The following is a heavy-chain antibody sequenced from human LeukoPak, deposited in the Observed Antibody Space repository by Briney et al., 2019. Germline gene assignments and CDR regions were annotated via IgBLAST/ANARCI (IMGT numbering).Heavy chain of an antibody. Sequence: PSETLSLTCTVSGGSISSGSYYWSWIRQPAGKGLEWIGRIYTSGSTNYNPSLKSRVTISVDTSKNQFSLKLSSVTAADTAVYHCARHDPITGSRLRDYFDYWGLGTLVTVSS. D-gene: IGHD1-20*01. J-gene: IGHJ4*02. CDR3: ARHDPITGSRLRDYFDY. CDR2: IYTSGST. CDR1: GGSISSGSYY. V-gene: IGHV4-61*02.